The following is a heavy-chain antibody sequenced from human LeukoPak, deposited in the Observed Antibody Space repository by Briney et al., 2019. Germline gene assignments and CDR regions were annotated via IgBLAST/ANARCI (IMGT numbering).Heavy chain of an antibody. V-gene: IGHV4-4*09. J-gene: IGHJ4*02. D-gene: IGHD3-22*01. CDR3: AVGYYDSGGYHDY. Sequence: PSETLSLTCTVSGGSISSYYWSWIRQPPGKGLEWIGYIYTSGSTNYNPSLKSRVTVSVDTSKNQFSLKLSSVTAADTAVYYCAVGYYDSGGYHDYWGQGTLVTVSS. CDR2: IYTSGST. CDR1: GGSISSYY.